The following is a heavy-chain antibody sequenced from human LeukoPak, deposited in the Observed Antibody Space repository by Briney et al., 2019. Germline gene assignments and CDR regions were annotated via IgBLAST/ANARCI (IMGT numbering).Heavy chain of an antibody. J-gene: IGHJ4*02. CDR1: GGSISSYY. Sequence: SETLSLTCTVSGGSISSYYWSWIRQPPGKGLEWIGYIYYSGSTNYNPSLKSRVTISVDTSKNQFSLKLSSVTAADTAVYYCARQVLARYSGSYGDYYFDYWGQGTLVTVSS. D-gene: IGHD1-26*01. CDR2: IYYSGST. CDR3: ARQVLARYSGSYGDYYFDY. V-gene: IGHV4-59*01.